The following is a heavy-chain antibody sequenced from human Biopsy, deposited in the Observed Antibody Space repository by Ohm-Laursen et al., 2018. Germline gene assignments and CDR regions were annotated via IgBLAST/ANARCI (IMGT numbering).Heavy chain of an antibody. CDR3: AKCMTYSGDGIDC. CDR2: ISGRTSGT. J-gene: IGHJ4*02. D-gene: IGHD5-12*01. V-gene: IGHV3-23*01. Sequence: SLRLSCAASGFTFSSNAMSWVRQAPGKGLEWVSGISGRTSGTYYADSVKGRFTISRGNSKNTLYLQMSSLRAEDTALYYCAKCMTYSGDGIDCWGQGTLVTVSS. CDR1: GFTFSSNA.